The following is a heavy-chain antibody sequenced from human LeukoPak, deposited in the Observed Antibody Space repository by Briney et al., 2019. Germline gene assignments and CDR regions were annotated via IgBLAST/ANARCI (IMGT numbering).Heavy chain of an antibody. Sequence: ASVKVSCKASGGTFSSYAISWVRQAPGQGLEWMGWISAYNGNTNYAQKLQGRVTMTTDTSTSTAYMELRSLRSDDTAVYYCARGTAMVTRSFDIWGQGTMVTVSS. CDR1: GGTFSSYA. D-gene: IGHD5-18*01. CDR3: ARGTAMVTRSFDI. CDR2: ISAYNGNT. J-gene: IGHJ3*02. V-gene: IGHV1-18*01.